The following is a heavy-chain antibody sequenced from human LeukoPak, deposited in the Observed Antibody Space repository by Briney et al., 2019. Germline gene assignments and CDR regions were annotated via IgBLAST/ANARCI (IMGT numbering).Heavy chain of an antibody. CDR3: ARDRDGGFACDI. CDR2: IMPNVKTR. J-gene: IGHJ3*02. V-gene: IGHV3-64*01. CDR1: VFASTNYV. Sequence: GRSLRLSSAASVFASTNYVVHSVGEAPGNRLEYGSAIMPNVKTRGYANSMKGRFTISRDNSKNTLYLQMGSLRAEDMAIYYCARDRDGGFACDIWGQGTVVTVSS. D-gene: IGHD2-15*01.